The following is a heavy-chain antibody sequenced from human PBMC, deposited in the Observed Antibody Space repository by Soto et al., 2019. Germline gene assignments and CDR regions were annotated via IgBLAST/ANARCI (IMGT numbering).Heavy chain of an antibody. D-gene: IGHD3-16*02. J-gene: IGHJ4*02. CDR1: GYTFTSDA. CDR3: AGARLSQTFRVDY. V-gene: IGHV1-3*01. CDR2: INAGNGNT. Sequence: ASVKVSCKASGYTFTSDAMHWVRQAPGQRLEWMGWINAGNGNTKYSQKFQGRVTITRDTSASTAYMELSSLRSEDTAVYYCAGARLSQTFRVDYWGQGTLVTVSS.